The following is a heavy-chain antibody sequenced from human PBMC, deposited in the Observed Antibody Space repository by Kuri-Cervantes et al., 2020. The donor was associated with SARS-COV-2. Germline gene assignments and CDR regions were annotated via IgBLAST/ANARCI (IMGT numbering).Heavy chain of an antibody. CDR1: GGSISSGDYY. Sequence: SETLSLTCSVSGGSISSGDYYWSWIRQPPGKGLEWIGYISFSGDTYSSPSLKSRLTISVDTSKNQFSLKLSSVTAADTAVYYCARHTIFGAHDAFDIWGQGTMVTVSS. J-gene: IGHJ3*02. D-gene: IGHD3-3*01. CDR2: ISFSGDT. V-gene: IGHV4-30-4*01. CDR3: ARHTIFGAHDAFDI.